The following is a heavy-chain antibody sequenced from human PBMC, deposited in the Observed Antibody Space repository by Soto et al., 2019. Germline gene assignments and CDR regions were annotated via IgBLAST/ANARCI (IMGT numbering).Heavy chain of an antibody. CDR1: GYTFTDYY. CDR2: INPNSGGT. V-gene: IGHV1-2*04. CDR3: ARVYSTGNFDY. Sequence: ASVKVSCKASGYTFTDYYIHWVRQAPGQGLEWMGWINPNSGGTNYAQKFQGWVTMTRDTSISTAYMELSRLRSDDTAVYYCARVYSTGNFDYWGQGTLVTVSS. D-gene: IGHD2-8*02. J-gene: IGHJ4*02.